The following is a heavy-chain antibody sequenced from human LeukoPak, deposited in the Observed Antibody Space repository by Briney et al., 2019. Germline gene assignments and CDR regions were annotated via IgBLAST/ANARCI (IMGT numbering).Heavy chain of an antibody. V-gene: IGHV3-20*04. CDR1: GFTFDDYG. D-gene: IGHD6-6*01. CDR3: ARVEQYSSSGFILDYYYMDV. Sequence: GGSLRLSCAASGFTFDDYGMSWVRQAPGKGLEWVSGINWNGGSTGYADSVKGRFTISRDNAKNSLYLRMNSLRAEDTALYYCARVEQYSSSGFILDYYYMDVWGKGTTVTVSS. J-gene: IGHJ6*03. CDR2: INWNGGST.